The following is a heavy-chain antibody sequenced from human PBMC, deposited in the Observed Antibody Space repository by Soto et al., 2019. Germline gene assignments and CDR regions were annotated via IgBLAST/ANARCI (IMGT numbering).Heavy chain of an antibody. V-gene: IGHV4-28*01. CDR2: IYYSGTT. CDR3: ARREIQGPIDY. CDR1: GYSISSTNW. J-gene: IGHJ4*02. D-gene: IGHD1-26*01. Sequence: QVQLQESGPGLVKPSDTLSLTCAVSGYSISSTNWWGWIRQTPGKGLEWIGYIYYSGTTYYNPSLKSRVTRSVDTSKNQFSLKLTSVTAVDTAVYYCARREIQGPIDYWGQGTLVTVSS.